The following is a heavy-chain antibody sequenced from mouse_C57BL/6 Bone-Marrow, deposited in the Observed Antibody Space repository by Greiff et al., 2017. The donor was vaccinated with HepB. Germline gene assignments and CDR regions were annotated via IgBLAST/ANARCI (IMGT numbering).Heavy chain of an antibody. J-gene: IGHJ2*01. CDR2: IYPGSGST. CDR1: GYTFTSYW. D-gene: IGHD3-2*02. Sequence: QVQLQQPGAELVKPGASVKMSCKASGYTFTSYWITWVKQRPGQGLEWIGDIYPGSGSTNYNEKFKSKATLTVDTSSSTSYMQLSSLTSEDSAVYYCARDSSGYVRGPFDYWGQGTTLTVSS. CDR3: ARDSSGYVRGPFDY. V-gene: IGHV1-55*01.